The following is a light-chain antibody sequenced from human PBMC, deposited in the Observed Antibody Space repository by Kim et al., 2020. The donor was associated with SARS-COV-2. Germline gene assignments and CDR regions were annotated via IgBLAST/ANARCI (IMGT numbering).Light chain of an antibody. Sequence: GQRVTLSCSGGTSNIGVNAVNWYHHLPGSPPKLLIYNNDRRPSGVPGRFSASKSGTSASLAISGLQSEDEGDYYCASWDDRMNGVVFGGGTQLTVL. V-gene: IGLV1-44*01. J-gene: IGLJ3*02. CDR1: TSNIGVNA. CDR3: ASWDDRMNGVV. CDR2: NND.